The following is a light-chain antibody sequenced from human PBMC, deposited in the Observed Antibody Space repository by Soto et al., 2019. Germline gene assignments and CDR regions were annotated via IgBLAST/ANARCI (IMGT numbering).Light chain of an antibody. V-gene: IGKV1-5*01. CDR1: QSISSW. Sequence: DIQMTQSPSTLSASVGDRVTITCRASQSISSWLAWYQQKSGKAPKLLIYDASSLESGVPSRFSGSGSGTEFTLTISSLQPDDFATYYCQQYNSYSGWTFGQGTKVEIK. J-gene: IGKJ1*01. CDR3: QQYNSYSGWT. CDR2: DAS.